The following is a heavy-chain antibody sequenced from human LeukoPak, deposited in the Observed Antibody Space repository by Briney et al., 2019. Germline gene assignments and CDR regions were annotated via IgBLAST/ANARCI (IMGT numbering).Heavy chain of an antibody. V-gene: IGHV5-51*01. CDR2: IYPGDSDT. D-gene: IGHD3-16*01. CDR3: ATYSDTFYFDC. J-gene: IGHJ4*02. CDR1: GYNFTSYW. Sequence: GESLKISCKGSGYNFTSYWIAWVRQMPGRGLEWMGIIYPGDSDTRYSPSFQGQVIISADKSISTAYLRWSSLKASDTAIYYCATYSDTFYFDCWGQGTLVTVSS.